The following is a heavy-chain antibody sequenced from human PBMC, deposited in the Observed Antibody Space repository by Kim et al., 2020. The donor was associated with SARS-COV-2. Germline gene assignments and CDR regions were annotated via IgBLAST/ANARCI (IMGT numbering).Heavy chain of an antibody. CDR3: ARGQLWLDY. D-gene: IGHD5-18*01. CDR2: IYYSGSN. Sequence: SETLSLICTVSGGSIRSYYWSWIRQPPGKGLEWIGYIYYSGSNNYNPSLKSRVTISVDTSKNQFSLKLSSVTAADTAVYYCARGQLWLDYWGQGTLVTVSS. V-gene: IGHV4-59*01. J-gene: IGHJ4*02. CDR1: GGSIRSYY.